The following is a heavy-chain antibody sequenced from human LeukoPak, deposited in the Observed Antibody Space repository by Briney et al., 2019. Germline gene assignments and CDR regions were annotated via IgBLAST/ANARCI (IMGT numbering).Heavy chain of an antibody. D-gene: IGHD4-11*01. V-gene: IGHV3-21*04. CDR3: AKEKGPRLPYDF. CDR1: GFTFSSYS. Sequence: GGSLRLSCAASGFTFSSYSMNWVRQAPGKGLEWVSSISSSSSYIYYADSVKGRFTISRDNAKNSLYLQMNSLRAEDTAIYYCAKEKGPRLPYDFWGQGTLVTVSS. CDR2: ISSSSSYI. J-gene: IGHJ4*02.